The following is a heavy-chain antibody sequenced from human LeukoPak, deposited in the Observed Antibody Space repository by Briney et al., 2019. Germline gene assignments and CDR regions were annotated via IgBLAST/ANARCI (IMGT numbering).Heavy chain of an antibody. D-gene: IGHD6-19*01. V-gene: IGHV3-21*01. Sequence: NPGGSLRLSCAASGFTLSNAWMNWVRQAPGKGLEWVSSISSSSSYIYYADSVKGRFTISRDNAKNSLYLQMNSLRAEDTAVYYCARILDSAWGELGYWGQGTLVTVSS. CDR2: ISSSSSYI. J-gene: IGHJ4*02. CDR3: ARILDSAWGELGY. CDR1: GFTLSNAW.